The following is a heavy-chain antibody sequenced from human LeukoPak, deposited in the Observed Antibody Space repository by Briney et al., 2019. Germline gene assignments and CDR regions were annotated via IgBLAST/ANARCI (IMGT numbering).Heavy chain of an antibody. J-gene: IGHJ4*02. D-gene: IGHD3-22*01. Sequence: SETLSLTCAVYGGSFSGYYWSWIRQPPGKGLEWIGEINHSGSTNYNPSLKSRVTISVDTSKNQFSLKLSSVTAADTAVYYCARDVPYYYDSSGYYSLDYWGQGILVTVSS. CDR1: GGSFSGYY. CDR3: ARDVPYYYDSSGYYSLDY. CDR2: INHSGST. V-gene: IGHV4-34*01.